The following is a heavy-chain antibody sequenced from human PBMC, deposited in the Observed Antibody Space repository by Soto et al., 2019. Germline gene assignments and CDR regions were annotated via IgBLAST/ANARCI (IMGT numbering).Heavy chain of an antibody. CDR3: AMARGNHLLGWFNP. J-gene: IGHJ5*02. CDR1: GGSISSGGYY. V-gene: IGHV4-31*03. Sequence: QVQLQESGPGLVKPSQTLSLTCTVSGGSISSGGYYWSWIRQHPGKGLEWIGYIYHSGTTYYNPSPTRRATVSLHTSKNRFTLKLTSGSAADTAGYYCAMARGNHLLGWFNPWAQGTLVTVSS. CDR2: IYHSGTT. D-gene: IGHD2-2*01.